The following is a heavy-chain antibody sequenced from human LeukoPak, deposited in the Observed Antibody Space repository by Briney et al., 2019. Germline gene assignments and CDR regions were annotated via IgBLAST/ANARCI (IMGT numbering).Heavy chain of an antibody. CDR1: GFTFSSYS. CDR2: VSSTSSFI. V-gene: IGHV3-21*04. CDR3: AKGDCSSISCSSRRWFDP. D-gene: IGHD2-2*01. Sequence: GGSLRLSCAASGFTFSSYSINWVRQAPGKGLEWASCVSSTSSFIYYADSVKGRFTISRDNAKNSLYLQMNSLRAEDTAVYYCAKGDCSSISCSSRRWFDPWGQGTLVTVSS. J-gene: IGHJ5*02.